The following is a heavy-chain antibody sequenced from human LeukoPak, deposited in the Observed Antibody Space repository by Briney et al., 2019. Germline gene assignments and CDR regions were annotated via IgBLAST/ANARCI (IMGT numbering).Heavy chain of an antibody. Sequence: SETLSLTCTVSGGSISSYYWSWIRQPPGKGLEWIGYIYYSGSTNYNPSLKSRVTIPVDTSKNQFSLKLSSVTAADTAVYYCARGPVFGELLTWGQGTLVTVSS. D-gene: IGHD3-10*02. CDR1: GGSISSYY. CDR3: ARGPVFGELLT. V-gene: IGHV4-59*01. J-gene: IGHJ4*02. CDR2: IYYSGST.